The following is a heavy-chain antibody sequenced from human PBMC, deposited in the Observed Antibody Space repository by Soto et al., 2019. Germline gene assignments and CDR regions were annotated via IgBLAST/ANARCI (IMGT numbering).Heavy chain of an antibody. CDR3: ARGGIFDSSGYYYFSALDI. V-gene: IGHV1-3*01. Sequence: ASVKVSWKASGYTLTSYAMHWVRQAPGQRLEWMGWINAGNGNTKYSQKFQGRVTITRDTSASTAYMELSSLRSEDTAVYYCARGGIFDSSGYYYFSALDIWRQGTIVTVSS. CDR1: GYTLTSYA. J-gene: IGHJ3*02. CDR2: INAGNGNT. D-gene: IGHD3-22*01.